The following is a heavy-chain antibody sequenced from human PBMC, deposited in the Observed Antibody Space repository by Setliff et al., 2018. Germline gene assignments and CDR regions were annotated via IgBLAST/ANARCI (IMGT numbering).Heavy chain of an antibody. CDR1: GESFSNNY. V-gene: IGHV4-34*01. Sequence: SETLSLTCSVYGESFSNNYWSWIRQPPGKGLEWIGESSHSGSTSYSPSLKSRLTMSVDTSKNQFSLQLTSVTAADTAVYYCARHIWGAKMQLPHDVFDIWGQGTMVTVSS. D-gene: IGHD2-2*01. CDR3: ARHIWGAKMQLPHDVFDI. CDR2: SSHSGST. J-gene: IGHJ3*02.